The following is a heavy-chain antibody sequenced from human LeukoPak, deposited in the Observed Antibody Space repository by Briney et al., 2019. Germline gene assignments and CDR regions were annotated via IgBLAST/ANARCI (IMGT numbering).Heavy chain of an antibody. D-gene: IGHD6-19*01. Sequence: ASVKASCKASGYTFTSYGISWVRQAPGQGLEWMGRINPNSGGTNFAQKFQGRVSMTRDTSISTAYMELSRLRSDDTAVYYCARAYTSGWYELYWFDPWGQGTLVTVSS. CDR3: ARAYTSGWYELYWFDP. V-gene: IGHV1-2*06. CDR2: INPNSGGT. CDR1: GYTFTSYG. J-gene: IGHJ5*02.